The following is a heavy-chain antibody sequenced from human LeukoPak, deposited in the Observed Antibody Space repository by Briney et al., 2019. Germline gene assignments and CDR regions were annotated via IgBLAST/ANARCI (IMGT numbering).Heavy chain of an antibody. J-gene: IGHJ4*02. CDR1: GGSFRGYY. D-gene: IGHD1-1*01. CDR2: IHYTGAT. CDR3: ARDWQPPGARIDY. Sequence: SETLSLTCAVYGGSFRGYYWRWIRQPPGKGLEWIGEIHYTGATNYKPSLKSRVTISVDTSKNQFSLKLSSVTAADTAVYYCARDWQPPGARIDYWGQGTLVTVSS. V-gene: IGHV4-34*01.